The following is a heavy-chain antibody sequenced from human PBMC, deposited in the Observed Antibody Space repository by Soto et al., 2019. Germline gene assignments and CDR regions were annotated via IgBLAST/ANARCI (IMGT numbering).Heavy chain of an antibody. V-gene: IGHV3-30-3*01. CDR1: GFTFSSYA. D-gene: IGHD2-21*02. CDR2: ISYAGSNK. J-gene: IGHJ2*01. Sequence: QVQLVESGGGVVQPGRSLRLSCAASGFTFSSYALHWVRQVPGKGLEWVAVISYAGSNKYYADSVKGRFTISRDNSKNTLYLQRNSRRTEDTAVYYCARPLWRDDYYWGYVDLWGRGTLVTVSS. CDR3: ARPLWRDDYYWGYVDL.